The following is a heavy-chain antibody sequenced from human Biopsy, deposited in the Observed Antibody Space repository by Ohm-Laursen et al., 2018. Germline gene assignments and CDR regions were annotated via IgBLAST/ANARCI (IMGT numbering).Heavy chain of an antibody. V-gene: IGHV4-31*03. J-gene: IGHJ4*02. D-gene: IGHD5-12*01. Sequence: TLSLACTVSGVSINGGRYYWNWIRHHPGKSLEWIGNIFYRANTYYNPSLKSRVTISVDTSKNQFSLKLSSVTAADTAVYYCARLGSGDYFPTFFDFWGQGALVTVSS. CDR2: IFYRANT. CDR3: ARLGSGDYFPTFFDF. CDR1: GVSINGGRYY.